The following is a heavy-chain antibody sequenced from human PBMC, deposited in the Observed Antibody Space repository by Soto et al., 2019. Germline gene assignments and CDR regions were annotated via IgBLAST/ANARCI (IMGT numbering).Heavy chain of an antibody. CDR2: IYYSGST. CDR3: ARTDYYGSGSYYKDGGIYYYYYYMDV. Sequence: SETLSLTCTVSGGSISSYYWSWIRQPPGKGLEWIGYIYYSGSTNYNPSLKSRVTISVDTSKNQFSLKLSSVTAADTAVYYCARTDYYGSGSYYKDGGIYYYYYYMDVWGKGTTVTVSS. D-gene: IGHD3-10*01. V-gene: IGHV4-59*08. CDR1: GGSISSYY. J-gene: IGHJ6*03.